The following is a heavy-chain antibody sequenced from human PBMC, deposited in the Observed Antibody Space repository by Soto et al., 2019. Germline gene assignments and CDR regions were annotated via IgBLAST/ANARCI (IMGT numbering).Heavy chain of an antibody. V-gene: IGHV3-7*02. CDR3: ARHGVWCFDF. CDR2: INPEGSAE. CDR1: GFTFSSSW. J-gene: IGHJ4*02. Sequence: EMQLVESGGALVQPGGSLRLSCAASGFTFSSSWMAWVRQAPGKGLEWVANINPEGSAEYYVDSVKGRFTISRDNAKNSLYVQMNSLRLVDTAVYYCARHGVWCFDFWGQGTLVSISS. D-gene: IGHD2-8*02.